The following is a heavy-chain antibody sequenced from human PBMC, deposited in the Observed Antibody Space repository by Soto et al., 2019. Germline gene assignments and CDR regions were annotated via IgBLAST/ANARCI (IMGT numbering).Heavy chain of an antibody. CDR1: GYTFTSYD. J-gene: IGHJ6*02. D-gene: IGHD6-19*01. CDR2: MNPNSGNT. Sequence: QVQLVQSGAEVKKPGASVKVSCKASGYTFTSYDINWVRQATGQGLEWMGWMNPNSGNTGYAQKFQGRVTMTRNTSISTAYMELSSLRSEDTAVYYCARGRKQWLVRYGYYGMDVWGQGTTVTVSS. CDR3: ARGRKQWLVRYGYYGMDV. V-gene: IGHV1-8*01.